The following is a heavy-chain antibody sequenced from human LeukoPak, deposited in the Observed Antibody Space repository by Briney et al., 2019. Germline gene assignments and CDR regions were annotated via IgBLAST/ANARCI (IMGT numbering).Heavy chain of an antibody. J-gene: IGHJ4*02. CDR2: IRNDGGNK. Sequence: GGSLRLSCAASGFTFRNYNMHWVRQPPGKGLEWVAFIRNDGGNKNYADSVKGRFTIFRDNSKNTLYLQMDSLRAEDMAVYYCAKDSSGWATDYWGQGTLVTVSS. V-gene: IGHV3-30*02. CDR1: GFTFRNYN. D-gene: IGHD6-19*01. CDR3: AKDSSGWATDY.